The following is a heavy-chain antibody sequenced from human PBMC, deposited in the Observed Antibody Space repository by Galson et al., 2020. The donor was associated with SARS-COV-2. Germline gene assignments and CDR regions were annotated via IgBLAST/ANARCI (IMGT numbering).Heavy chain of an antibody. V-gene: IGHV3-30*02. J-gene: IGHJ4*02. Sequence: GGSLRLSCEASGFTFSTYGMHWVRQAPGKGLEWVAFIQFDGINKYYADSVKGRFTISRDNSKSTLYLQMNSLRAEDTAVYYCARGGEWELPYYFDYWGQGTLVTVSS. CDR3: ARGGEWELPYYFDY. D-gene: IGHD1-26*01. CDR2: IQFDGINK. CDR1: GFTFSTYG.